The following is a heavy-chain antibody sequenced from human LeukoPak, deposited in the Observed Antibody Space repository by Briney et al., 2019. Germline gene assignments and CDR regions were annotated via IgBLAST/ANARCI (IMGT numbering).Heavy chain of an antibody. J-gene: IGHJ4*02. CDR2: MSPNSGNT. Sequence: GASVKVSCKASGYTFTSYDIHWVRQATGQGLEWMGWMSPNSGNTVYAQKFQGRATMTRNTSISTAYMELSGLSSEDTAVYYCARGCSSTTCSWPFDYWGQGTLVTVSS. CDR1: GYTFTSYD. CDR3: ARGCSSTTCSWPFDY. V-gene: IGHV1-8*01. D-gene: IGHD2-2*01.